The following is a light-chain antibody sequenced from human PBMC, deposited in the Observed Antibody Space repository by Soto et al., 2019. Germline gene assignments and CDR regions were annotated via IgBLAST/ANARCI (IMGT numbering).Light chain of an antibody. J-gene: IGKJ5*01. Sequence: DLQMTQSPSSLSASVGDRITITCRARQSISSHLSWYQQKSGKAPKLLIYDASVLQRGVPSRFSGSGSGTEFTLTISSLQPEDFATYYCQQTYSVPITFGQGTRLETK. CDR3: QQTYSVPIT. CDR2: DAS. V-gene: IGKV1-39*01. CDR1: QSISSH.